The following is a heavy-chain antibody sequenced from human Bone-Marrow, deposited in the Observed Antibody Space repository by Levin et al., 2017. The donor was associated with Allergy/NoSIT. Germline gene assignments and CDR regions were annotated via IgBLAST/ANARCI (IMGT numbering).Heavy chain of an antibody. D-gene: IGHD6-13*01. Sequence: KVSCKGSGYSFTSYWIAWVRQMPGKGLEWMGIIYPGDSDTRYSPSFQGQVTISADKSISTAYLQWSSLKASDTAMYYCARRTSSSRSFDSWGQGTLVTVSS. J-gene: IGHJ4*02. V-gene: IGHV5-51*01. CDR3: ARRTSSSRSFDS. CDR2: IYPGDSDT. CDR1: GYSFTSYW.